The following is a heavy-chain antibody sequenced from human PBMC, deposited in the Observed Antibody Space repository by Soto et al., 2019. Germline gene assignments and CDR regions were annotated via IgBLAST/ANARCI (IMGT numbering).Heavy chain of an antibody. CDR2: IGNSGDIS. J-gene: IGHJ5*01. CDR1: GFDFSSHT. V-gene: IGHV3-23*01. Sequence: EVHLLESGGGLLQPGGSLRLSCSASGFDFSSHTMIWVRQAPGKGLEWVVSIGNSGDISNYGDSVKGRFTISRDNSKNTLYLQMNSLRAEDTALYFCARRQVGATKGKSWFDSWGQGTLVTVSS. D-gene: IGHD1-26*01. CDR3: ARRQVGATKGKSWFDS.